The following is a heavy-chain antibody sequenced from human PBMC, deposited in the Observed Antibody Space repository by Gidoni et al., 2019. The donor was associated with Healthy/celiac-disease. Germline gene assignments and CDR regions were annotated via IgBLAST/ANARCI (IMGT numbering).Heavy chain of an antibody. CDR2: IYPGDSDT. D-gene: IGHD2-15*01. CDR3: ARFTHCSGGSCYSGFSYFDY. CDR1: GYSFASYW. J-gene: IGHJ4*02. V-gene: IGHV5-51*01. Sequence: EVQLVQSGAEVKKPGESLKISCTGSGYSFASYWIGWVRQMPGKGLEWMGIIYPGDSDTRYSPSFQGQVTISADKSISTAYLQWSSLKASDTAMYYCARFTHCSGGSCYSGFSYFDYWGQGTLVTVSS.